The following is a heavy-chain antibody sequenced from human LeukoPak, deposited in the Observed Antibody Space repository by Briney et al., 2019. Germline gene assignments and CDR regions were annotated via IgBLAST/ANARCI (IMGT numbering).Heavy chain of an antibody. Sequence: HGESLKISCKGSGYSFTSYWIGWVRQMPGKGLEWMGIIDPGDSDTRYTPSFQGQVTISADKSISTAYLQWSSLKASDTAMYYCARLSGYSGYDPIDYWGQGTLVTVSS. J-gene: IGHJ4*02. D-gene: IGHD5-12*01. V-gene: IGHV5-51*01. CDR3: ARLSGYSGYDPIDY. CDR2: IDPGDSDT. CDR1: GYSFTSYW.